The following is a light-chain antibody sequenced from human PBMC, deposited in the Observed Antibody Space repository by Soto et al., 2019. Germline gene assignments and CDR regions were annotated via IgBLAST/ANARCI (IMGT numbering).Light chain of an antibody. CDR3: GADHGSGSNFVYV. CDR1: SGYSNYK. Sequence: QPMLTQPPSASASLGASVTLTCTLSSGYSNYKVDWYQQRPGKGPRFVMRVGTGGIVGSKGDGIPDRFSVLGSGLNRYLTIKNIQEEDESDYHCGADHGSGSNFVYVFGTGAKLTVL. V-gene: IGLV9-49*01. CDR2: VGTGGIVG. J-gene: IGLJ1*01.